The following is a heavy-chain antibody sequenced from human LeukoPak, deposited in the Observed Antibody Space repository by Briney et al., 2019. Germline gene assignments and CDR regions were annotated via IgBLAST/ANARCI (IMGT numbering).Heavy chain of an antibody. CDR1: GGSFSGYY. J-gene: IGHJ4*02. Sequence: SETLSLTCAVYGGSFSGYYWSWIRQPPGKGLEWIGYIYYSGNTDYNPSLKSQVTILVDTSKNQFSLKLSSVTAADTAVYYCARASRNYYDSSGYYYPHYYFDYWGQGTLVTVSS. D-gene: IGHD3-22*01. V-gene: IGHV4-59*12. CDR3: ARASRNYYDSSGYYYPHYYFDY. CDR2: IYYSGNT.